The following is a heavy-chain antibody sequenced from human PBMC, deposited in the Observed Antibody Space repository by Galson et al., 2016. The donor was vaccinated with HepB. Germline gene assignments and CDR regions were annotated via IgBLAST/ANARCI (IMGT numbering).Heavy chain of an antibody. CDR3: ARRMATITSFDY. Sequence: SLRLSCAASGFTFSSYWMHWVRQAPGKGLVWVSRINSDGSSTSYADSVKGRFTISRDNAKNTLYLQTNSLRAEDTAVYYCARRMATITSFDYWGQGTLVTVSS. CDR2: INSDGSST. V-gene: IGHV3-74*01. J-gene: IGHJ4*02. D-gene: IGHD5-24*01. CDR1: GFTFSSYW.